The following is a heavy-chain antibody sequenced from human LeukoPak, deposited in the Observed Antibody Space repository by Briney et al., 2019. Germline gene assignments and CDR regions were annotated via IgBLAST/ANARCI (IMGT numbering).Heavy chain of an antibody. CDR3: ASSYGPARDALYGMDV. CDR1: GFTFSTYG. V-gene: IGHV3-33*01. CDR2: IWYDGSNK. D-gene: IGHD5-18*01. Sequence: GGSLRLSCAASGFTFSTYGMHWVRQAPGKGPEWVAVIWYDGSNKYYADSVKGRFAISRDNSKNTLYLQMNSLRAEDTAVYYCASSYGPARDALYGMDVWGQGTTVTVSS. J-gene: IGHJ6*02.